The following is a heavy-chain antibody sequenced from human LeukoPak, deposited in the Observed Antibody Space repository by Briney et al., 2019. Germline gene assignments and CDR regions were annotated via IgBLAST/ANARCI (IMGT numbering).Heavy chain of an antibody. D-gene: IGHD3-22*01. CDR1: GFSVSNYY. Sequence: GGSLRLSCEASGFSVSNYYMVWVRQPPGKGLECISYIPNDDSVIYYADSVRGRLSVSRDSAKNSLSLQLNSLRAEDTAVYYCAREQWFRWEYWGQGTLVTVSS. J-gene: IGHJ4*02. CDR3: AREQWFRWEY. V-gene: IGHV3-11*01. CDR2: IPNDDSVI.